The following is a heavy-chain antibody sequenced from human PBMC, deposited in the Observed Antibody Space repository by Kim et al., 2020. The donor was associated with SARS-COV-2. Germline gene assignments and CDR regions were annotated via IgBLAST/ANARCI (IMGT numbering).Heavy chain of an antibody. CDR3: ARKLSSSWYFAFDI. V-gene: IGHV1-69*01. Sequence: AQKFQGRVTITADESTSTAYMELSSLRSEDTAVYYCARKLSSSWYFAFDIWGQGTMVTVSS. J-gene: IGHJ3*02. D-gene: IGHD6-13*01.